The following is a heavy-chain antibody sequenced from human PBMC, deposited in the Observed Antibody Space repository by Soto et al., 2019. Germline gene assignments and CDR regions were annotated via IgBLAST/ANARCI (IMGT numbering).Heavy chain of an antibody. CDR2: ISGSGGST. CDR1: GFTFSSYA. CDR3: SKDDDCSGGSCYSPDAFDI. Sequence: GGSLRLSCAASGFTFSSYAMSWVRQAPGKGLEWVSAISGSGGSTYYADNVKGRFTISRDNSKNTLYLQMNSLRVEDTAVYYCSKDDDCSGGSCYSPDAFDIWGQGTMVTVSS. V-gene: IGHV3-23*01. J-gene: IGHJ3*02. D-gene: IGHD2-15*01.